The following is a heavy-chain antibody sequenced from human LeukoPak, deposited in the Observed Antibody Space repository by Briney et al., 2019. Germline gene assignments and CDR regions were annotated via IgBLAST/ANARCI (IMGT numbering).Heavy chain of an antibody. D-gene: IGHD3-3*01. CDR1: GYSISSGYY. CDR3: ARRYDFWSGYYLG. Sequence: SETLSLTCAVSGYSISSGYYWGWIRQPPGKGLEWIGSIYHSGSTYYNPSLESRVTISVDTSKNQFSLKLSSVNAADTAVYYCARRYDFWSGYYLGWGQGTLVTVSS. J-gene: IGHJ4*02. V-gene: IGHV4-38-2*01. CDR2: IYHSGST.